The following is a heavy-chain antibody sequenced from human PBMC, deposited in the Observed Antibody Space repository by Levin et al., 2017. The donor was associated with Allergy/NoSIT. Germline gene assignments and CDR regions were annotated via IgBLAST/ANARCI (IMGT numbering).Heavy chain of an antibody. CDR3: ARLTAPVGPFYAMDV. CDR2: FSDDGGGT. D-gene: IGHD5-18*01. V-gene: IGHV3-23*01. CDR1: GFPFNTHA. Sequence: GESLKISCAASGFPFNTHAMSWVRQVPGKGLEWVSAFSDDGGGTYFADSVKGRFTISRDNPKNTLYLQMNSLRAEDTATYYCARLTAPVGPFYAMDVWGQGSTVIVSS. J-gene: IGHJ6*02.